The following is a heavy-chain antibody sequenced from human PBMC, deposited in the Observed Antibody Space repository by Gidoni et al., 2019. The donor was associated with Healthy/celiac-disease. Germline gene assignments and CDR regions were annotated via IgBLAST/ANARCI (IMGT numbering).Heavy chain of an antibody. CDR3: ARGPTNYDYVWGTLEY. Sequence: QVQLQQSGPGLVKPSQNPSPTCPISGDSVSSHSSAWNWIRQSPSRGLEWLGRTYYRSKWYNDYAVSVKSRITINPDTSKNQFSLQLNSVTPEDTAVYYCARGPTNYDYVWGTLEYWGQGTLVTVSS. J-gene: IGHJ4*02. V-gene: IGHV6-1*01. CDR2: TYYRSKWYN. CDR1: GDSVSSHSSA. D-gene: IGHD3-16*01.